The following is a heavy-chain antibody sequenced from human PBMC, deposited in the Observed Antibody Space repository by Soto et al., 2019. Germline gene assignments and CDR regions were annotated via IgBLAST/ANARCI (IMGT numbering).Heavy chain of an antibody. J-gene: IGHJ6*02. CDR1: GFGVSTNY. CDR3: ARGHDIVGMDV. Sequence: EVQLVESGGGLIQPGGSLRLSCVVSGFGVSTNYMNWVRQAPGKGLDWVSSIYGGGSIYYADSVKGRFTISRDYSQNTLYLHRNSLRPADTAMYYCARGHDIVGMDVWGQGTTVTVSS. V-gene: IGHV3-53*01. D-gene: IGHD5-12*01. CDR2: IYGGGSI.